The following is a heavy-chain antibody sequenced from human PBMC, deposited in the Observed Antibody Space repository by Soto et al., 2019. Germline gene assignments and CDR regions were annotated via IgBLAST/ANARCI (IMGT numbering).Heavy chain of an antibody. Sequence: SETLSLTCTVSGGSISSYYWSWIRQPPGKGLEWIGYIYYSGSTNYNPSLKSRVTISVDTSKNQFSLXXXXXXAADTAVYYCARDFGGYYGDSIFDYWGQGTLVTVSS. CDR3: ARDFGGYYGDSIFDY. CDR2: IYYSGST. V-gene: IGHV4-59*01. J-gene: IGHJ4*02. D-gene: IGHD4-17*01. CDR1: GGSISSYY.